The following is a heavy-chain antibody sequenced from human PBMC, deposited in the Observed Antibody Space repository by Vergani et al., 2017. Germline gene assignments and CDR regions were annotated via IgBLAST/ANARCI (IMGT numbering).Heavy chain of an antibody. D-gene: IGHD3-22*01. CDR1: GFTVSSNY. CDR3: ARDLTYYYDSSGYDQGYYFDY. Sequence: VQLVESGGGVVQPGRSLRLSCAASGFTVSSNYMSWVRQAPGKGLEWVSVIYSGGSTYYADSVKGRFTISRDNSKNTLYLQMNSLRAEDTAVYYCARDLTYYYDSSGYDQGYYFDYWGQGTLVTVSS. CDR2: IYSGGST. V-gene: IGHV3-66*02. J-gene: IGHJ4*02.